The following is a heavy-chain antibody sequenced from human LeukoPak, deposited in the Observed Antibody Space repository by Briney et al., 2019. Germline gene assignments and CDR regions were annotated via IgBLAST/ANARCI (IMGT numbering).Heavy chain of an antibody. Sequence: SETLSLTCAVYGVSFSGYYWSWLRQPPGKGLEWLGEINHSGSTNYNPSLKSRVTKSVDTSNNQSSLKLSSVTAADTAVYYCATLPRPATDGMDVWGQGTTVTVSS. V-gene: IGHV4-34*01. CDR3: ATLPRPATDGMDV. CDR2: INHSGST. J-gene: IGHJ6*02. CDR1: GVSFSGYY. D-gene: IGHD2-15*01.